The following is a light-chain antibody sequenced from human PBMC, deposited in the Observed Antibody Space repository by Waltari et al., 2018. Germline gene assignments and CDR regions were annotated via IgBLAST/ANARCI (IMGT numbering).Light chain of an antibody. CDR2: AAS. Sequence: IQLTQSPSSLSASVGDRVTITCRASQGVTTYLAWYQQKPGKAPNLLISAASPLQSGVPSRFSGSGSGTDFTLTISSLQPEDFAVYYCLQRSLWPWTFGQGTKVAVK. V-gene: IGKV1-9*01. CDR3: LQRSLWPWT. CDR1: QGVTTY. J-gene: IGKJ1*01.